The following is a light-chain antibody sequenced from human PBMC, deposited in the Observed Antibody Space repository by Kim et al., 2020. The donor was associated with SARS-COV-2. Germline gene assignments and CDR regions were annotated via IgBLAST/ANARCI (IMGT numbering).Light chain of an antibody. CDR1: HNIGSW. CDR3: QQYDNYMVV. V-gene: IGKV1-5*03. CDR2: KAS. Sequence: ESVGDRVTITCRASHNIGSWLAWYQQKPGKAPNLLIYKASYLQRGVPSRFSGSGSGTEFTLTISSLQPDDFATYYCQQYDNYMVVFGGGTKVDIK. J-gene: IGKJ4*01.